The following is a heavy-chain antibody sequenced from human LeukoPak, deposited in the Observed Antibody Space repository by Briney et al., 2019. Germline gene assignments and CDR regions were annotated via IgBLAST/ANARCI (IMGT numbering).Heavy chain of an antibody. CDR3: AEEVGSTYPTFDY. D-gene: IGHD1-26*01. J-gene: IGHJ4*02. CDR2: LRGSGGST. Sequence: GGSLRLSCAASGFTFSSYAMRWVRQAPGKGLEWVSGLRGSGGSTYYADSVKGRFTTSRDNSKNTLYLQMISLRTEDTAVYYCAEEVGSTYPTFDYWGQGALVTVSS. V-gene: IGHV3-23*01. CDR1: GFTFSSYA.